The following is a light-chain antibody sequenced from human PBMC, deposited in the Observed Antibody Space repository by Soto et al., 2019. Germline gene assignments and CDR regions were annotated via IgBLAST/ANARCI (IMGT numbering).Light chain of an antibody. Sequence: DVQMTQSPSSLSASVGDRVTITCRASQGIAPYLAWFQQKPGKVPKLLIYAASTLQSGVPSRFSGSGSGTDFTLTISSLQTEDVETYYFQKYNSAPLALGGGTKVEIK. J-gene: IGKJ4*01. V-gene: IGKV1-27*01. CDR2: AAS. CDR1: QGIAPY. CDR3: QKYNSAPLA.